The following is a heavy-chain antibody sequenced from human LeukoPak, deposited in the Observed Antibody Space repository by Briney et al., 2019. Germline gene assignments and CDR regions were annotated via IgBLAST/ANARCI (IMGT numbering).Heavy chain of an antibody. CDR1: GFIFSNYA. Sequence: GGSLRLSCAASGFIFSNYATHWVRQAAGKGVECVAVISYDGSNKYYADSVKGRFTISRDNSKNTLYLQMNSLRAEDTAVYYCAKDYSKTSYYGSGTYYRPNWFDPWGQGTLVTVSS. V-gene: IGHV3-30*04. CDR3: AKDYSKTSYYGSGTYYRPNWFDP. CDR2: ISYDGSNK. D-gene: IGHD3-10*01. J-gene: IGHJ5*02.